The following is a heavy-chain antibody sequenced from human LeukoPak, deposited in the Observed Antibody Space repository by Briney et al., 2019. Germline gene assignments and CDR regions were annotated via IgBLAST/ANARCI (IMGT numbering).Heavy chain of an antibody. CDR2: IYYSGST. J-gene: IGHJ4*02. V-gene: IGHV4-59*08. Sequence: SETLSLTCTVSGGSISSYYWSWIRQPPGKGLEGIGYIYYSGSTNYHPSLKSRLTISLDTSNNQFSLKLSSLTAADTAVYYCARQYYDYVWGSYRYYYFDYWGQGPLVPVSS. D-gene: IGHD3-16*02. CDR3: ARQYYDYVWGSYRYYYFDY. CDR1: GGSISSYY.